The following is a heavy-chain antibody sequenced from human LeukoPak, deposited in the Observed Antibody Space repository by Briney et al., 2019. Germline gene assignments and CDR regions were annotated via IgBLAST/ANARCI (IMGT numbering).Heavy chain of an antibody. Sequence: GRSLRLSCAASGFTFSSYGMHWVRQAPGKGLEWVAVIWYDGSNKYYADSVKGRFTISRDNSKNTLYLQMNSLRAEDAAVYYCARGGDIREVFDYWGQGTLVTVSS. CDR1: GFTFSSYG. D-gene: IGHD2-15*01. CDR2: IWYDGSNK. J-gene: IGHJ4*02. CDR3: ARGGDIREVFDY. V-gene: IGHV3-33*01.